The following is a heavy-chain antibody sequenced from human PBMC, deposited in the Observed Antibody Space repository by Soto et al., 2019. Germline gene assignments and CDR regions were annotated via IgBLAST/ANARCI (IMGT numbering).Heavy chain of an antibody. CDR1: GDSISNGGFS. J-gene: IGHJ3*02. V-gene: IGHV4-30-2*01. Sequence: SETLSLTCAVSGDSISNGGFSWSWIRQPPGKGLEWIGYIYHSGSTYYNPSLKSRVTISVDRSKNQFSLKLSSVTAADTAVYYCARTPDIWGQGTMVTVS. CDR2: IYHSGST. CDR3: ARTPDI.